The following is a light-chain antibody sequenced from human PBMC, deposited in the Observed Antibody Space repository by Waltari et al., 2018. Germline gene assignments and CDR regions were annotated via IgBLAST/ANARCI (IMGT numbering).Light chain of an antibody. Sequence: QSGLTQPPSASGTPGQRVSISCSGSSSNIRSNPVHWYQRPPGAAPKLLIFADDHRPSGVPDRFSASKSGTSASLAISGLQSEDESVYYCAAWDDSFRGLLFGGGTRLTVL. J-gene: IGLJ2*01. V-gene: IGLV1-44*01. CDR1: SSNIRSNP. CDR2: ADD. CDR3: AAWDDSFRGLL.